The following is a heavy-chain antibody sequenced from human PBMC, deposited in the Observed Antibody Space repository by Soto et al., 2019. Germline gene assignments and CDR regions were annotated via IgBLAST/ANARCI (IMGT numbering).Heavy chain of an antibody. CDR1: GFTFSSYD. CDR3: ARAPNLRAYYYMDV. D-gene: IGHD3-16*01. J-gene: IGHJ6*03. V-gene: IGHV3-13*01. Sequence: GGSLRLSCAASGFTFSSYDMHWVRQATGKGLEWVSAIGTAGDTYYPGSVKGRLTISRENAKNSLYLQMNSLRAGDTAVYYCARAPNLRAYYYMDVWGKGTTVTVSS. CDR2: IGTAGDT.